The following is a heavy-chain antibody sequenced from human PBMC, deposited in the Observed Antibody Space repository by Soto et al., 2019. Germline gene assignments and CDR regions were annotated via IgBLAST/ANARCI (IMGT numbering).Heavy chain of an antibody. CDR1: GLTFSNYC. Sequence: GGSLRLSCAASGLTFSNYCMSWVRQAPGKGLEWVASIKKDGSETYHVDSVKGRFTISRDNAKNSLYLQMNSLRAEDTAVYYCVRAITSVNKYCVLDVWGQGTTVTGSS. CDR3: VRAITSVNKYCVLDV. V-gene: IGHV3-7*03. CDR2: IKKDGSET. J-gene: IGHJ6*02. D-gene: IGHD4-17*01.